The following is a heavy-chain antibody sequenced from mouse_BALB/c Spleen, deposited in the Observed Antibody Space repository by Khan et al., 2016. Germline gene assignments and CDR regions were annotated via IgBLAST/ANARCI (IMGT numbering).Heavy chain of an antibody. Sequence: VQLKESGAELVRSGASVKLSCTASGFNIKDYYMHWVKQRPEQGLEWIGWIDPENGDTEYAPKFQGKATMTADTSSNTDYLQLSSLTSEDTAVYYCSACDYNAMDYWGQGTSVTVSS. J-gene: IGHJ4*01. CDR3: SACDYNAMDY. CDR2: IDPENGDT. CDR1: GFNIKDYY. V-gene: IGHV14-4*02.